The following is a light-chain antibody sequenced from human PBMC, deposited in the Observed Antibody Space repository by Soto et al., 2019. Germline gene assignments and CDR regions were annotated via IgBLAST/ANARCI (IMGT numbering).Light chain of an antibody. J-gene: IGLJ2*01. V-gene: IGLV2-8*01. Sequence: QSALTQPPSASGSPGQSVTISCTGTSSDVGAYSYVSWYQQHPGKAPKLMIYEVSKRPSGVPDRFSGSKSGNTASLTVSGIQAEDGLDYYGGSYPGRNNSVVFGGGT. CDR2: EVS. CDR1: SSDVGAYSY. CDR3: GSYPGRNNSVV.